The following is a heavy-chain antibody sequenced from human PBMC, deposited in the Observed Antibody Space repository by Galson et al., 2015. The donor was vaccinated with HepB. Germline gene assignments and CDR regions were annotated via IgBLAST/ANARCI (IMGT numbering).Heavy chain of an antibody. CDR3: ARELRCSWFSLFDY. D-gene: IGHD6-13*01. V-gene: IGHV4-59*01. J-gene: IGHJ4*02. CDR2: IHYSGNT. CDR1: GASISSYY. Sequence: LSLTCTVSGASISSYYWSWIRQPPGKGLEWIGYIHYSGNTKYNPSLKSRVTISVDTSKNQFSLKLNSVTAADTAIYYCARELRCSWFSLFDYWGQGTLVTVSS.